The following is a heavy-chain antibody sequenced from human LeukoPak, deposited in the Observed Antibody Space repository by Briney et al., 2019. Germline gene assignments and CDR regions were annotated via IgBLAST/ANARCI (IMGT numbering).Heavy chain of an antibody. CDR2: ISSSSSYI. V-gene: IGHV3-21*01. J-gene: IGHJ6*03. CDR3: ARDNYDQFPPVTTYYYYYYMDV. D-gene: IGHD3-16*01. Sequence: PGGSPRLSCAASGFTFSSYSMNWVRQAPGKGLEWVSSISSSSSYIYYADSVKGRFTISRDNAKNSLYLQMNSLRAEDTAVYYCARDNYDQFPPVTTYYYYYYMDVWGKGTTVTVSS. CDR1: GFTFSSYS.